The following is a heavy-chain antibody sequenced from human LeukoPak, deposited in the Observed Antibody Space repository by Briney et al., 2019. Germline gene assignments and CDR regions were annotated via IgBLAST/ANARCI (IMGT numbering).Heavy chain of an antibody. CDR2: IGGDGGST. J-gene: IGHJ4*02. CDR3: VKEPHYYDRSGYF. CDR1: GFTFDDYA. D-gene: IGHD3-22*01. V-gene: IGHV3-43*02. Sequence: PGGSLRLSCAASGFTFDDYATHWVRQAPGKGLEWVSLIGGDGGSTYYADSVKGRFTISRDNSKNSLFLQMKSLRTDDTALYYCVKEPHYYDRSGYFWGQGTLVTVSS.